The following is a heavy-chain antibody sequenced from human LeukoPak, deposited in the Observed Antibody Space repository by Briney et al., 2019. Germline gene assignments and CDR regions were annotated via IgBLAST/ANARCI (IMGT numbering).Heavy chain of an antibody. D-gene: IGHD5-24*01. CDR1: GGTFSSYA. V-gene: IGHV1-69*04. CDR2: IIPILGIA. J-gene: IGHJ4*02. Sequence: ASVKVSCKASGGTFSSYAISWVRQAPGQGLEWMGRIIPILGIANYAQKFQGRVTITADKSTSTAYMELSNLRSEDTAVYYCVRVEDYNSDYWGQGTLVTVSS. CDR3: VRVEDYNSDY.